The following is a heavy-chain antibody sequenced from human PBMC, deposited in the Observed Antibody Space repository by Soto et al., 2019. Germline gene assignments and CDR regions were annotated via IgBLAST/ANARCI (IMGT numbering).Heavy chain of an antibody. J-gene: IGHJ4*02. Sequence: SETLSLTCAVSGGSIRNKDWCWSWVRQPPGKGLEWIGDIYSGERTNYNPSLKSRVTVSAGTSKNQFSLKLSSVTAADTAVYYCARNKYRFAHFDYWGQGTLVTVSS. CDR3: ARNKYRFAHFDY. CDR2: IYSGERT. D-gene: IGHD3-10*01. V-gene: IGHV4-4*02. CDR1: GGSIRNKDW.